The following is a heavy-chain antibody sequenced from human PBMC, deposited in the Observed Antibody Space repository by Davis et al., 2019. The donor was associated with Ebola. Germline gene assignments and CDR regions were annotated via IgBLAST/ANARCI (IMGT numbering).Heavy chain of an antibody. J-gene: IGHJ6*02. CDR2: INWNGGST. CDR1: GFTFDDYG. CDR3: AREENYYDSSGLPYYYYGMDV. V-gene: IGHV3-20*04. D-gene: IGHD3-22*01. Sequence: GESLKISCAASGFTFDDYGMSWVRQAPGKGLEWVSGINWNGGSTGYADSVKGRFTISRDNAKNSLYLQMNSLRAEDTAVYYCAREENYYDSSGLPYYYYGMDVWGQGTTVTVSS.